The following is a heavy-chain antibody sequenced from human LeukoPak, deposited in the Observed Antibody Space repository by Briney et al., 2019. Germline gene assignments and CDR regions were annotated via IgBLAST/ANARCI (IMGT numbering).Heavy chain of an antibody. CDR1: GFPIGSGYY. J-gene: IGHJ4*02. D-gene: IGHD3-22*01. CDR2: VFRDGSA. CDR3: ARLTYSFTGSGYHYFDH. Sequence: SETLSLTCAVSGFPIGSGYYWGWIRQPPGKGLVWIGSVFRDGSAFYNPSLKSRVSLSVDTSTMKFSLRLTSVTAADTAVYYCARLTYSFTGSGYHYFDHWGQGALVSVSS. V-gene: IGHV4-38-2*01.